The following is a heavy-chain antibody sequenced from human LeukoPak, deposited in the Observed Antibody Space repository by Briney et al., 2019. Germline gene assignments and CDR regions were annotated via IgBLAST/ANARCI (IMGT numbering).Heavy chain of an antibody. J-gene: IGHJ4*02. Sequence: GESLRLSCVASGLTFSDTNLAWIRQAPGKGLEWISYIRGVPTDLYYADSVKGRFTISRDNSRNTLSLQMNSLRVDDTAVYYCARGFRSVTTWGYFDYWGQGALVTVSS. CDR2: IRGVPTDL. D-gene: IGHD4-17*01. CDR1: GLTFSDTN. V-gene: IGHV3-11*04. CDR3: ARGFRSVTTWGYFDY.